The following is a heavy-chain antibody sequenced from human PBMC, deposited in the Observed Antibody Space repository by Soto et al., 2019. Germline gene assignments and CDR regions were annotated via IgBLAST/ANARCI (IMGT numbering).Heavy chain of an antibody. CDR3: ARDDKLSSSWPQYYYYYGMDV. V-gene: IGHV1-3*01. CDR1: GYTFTSYA. J-gene: IGHJ6*02. D-gene: IGHD6-13*01. CDR2: INAGNGNT. Sequence: ASVKVSCKASGYTFTSYAMHWVRQAPGQRLEWMGWINAGNGNTKYSQKFQGRVTITRDTSASTAYMELSSLRSEDTAVYYCARDDKLSSSWPQYYYYYGMDVWGQGTTVTVSS.